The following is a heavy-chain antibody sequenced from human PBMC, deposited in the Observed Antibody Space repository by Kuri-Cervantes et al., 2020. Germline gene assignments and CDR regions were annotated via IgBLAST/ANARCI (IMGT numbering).Heavy chain of an antibody. V-gene: IGHV1-2*02. CDR2: INPNSGGT. CDR1: GYTFTSYD. CDR3: ARASRSHFDY. Sequence: ASVKVSCKASGYTFTSYDINWVRQATGQGLEWMGWINPNSGGTNYAQKFQGRVTMTRDTSISTAYMELSRLRSDDTAVYYCARASRSHFDYWGQGTLVTVS. J-gene: IGHJ4*02. D-gene: IGHD1-26*01.